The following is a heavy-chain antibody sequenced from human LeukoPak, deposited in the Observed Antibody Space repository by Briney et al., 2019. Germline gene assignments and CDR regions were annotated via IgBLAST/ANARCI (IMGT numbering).Heavy chain of an antibody. J-gene: IGHJ6*03. CDR3: ARSAPSYYYYYYMGV. CDR2: INPNSGGT. CDR1: GYTFTGYY. Sequence: ASVKASCKASGYTFTGYYMHWVRQAPGQGLEWMGWINPNSGGTNYAQKFQGRVTMTRDTSISTAYMELSRLRSDDTAVYYCARSAPSYYYYYYMGVWGKGTTVTVSS. V-gene: IGHV1-2*02.